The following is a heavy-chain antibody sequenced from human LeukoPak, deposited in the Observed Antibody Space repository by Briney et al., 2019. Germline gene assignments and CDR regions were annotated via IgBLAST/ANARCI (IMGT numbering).Heavy chain of an antibody. Sequence: SGTLSLTCTVSGGSISSSSYYWGWIRQPPGKGLEWIGSIYYSGSTYYNPSLKSRVTISVDTSKNQFSLKLSSVTAADTAVYYCARPYCSGGSCYSHFDYWGQGTLVTVSS. J-gene: IGHJ4*02. D-gene: IGHD2-15*01. CDR1: GGSISSSSYY. CDR3: ARPYCSGGSCYSHFDY. CDR2: IYYSGST. V-gene: IGHV4-39*07.